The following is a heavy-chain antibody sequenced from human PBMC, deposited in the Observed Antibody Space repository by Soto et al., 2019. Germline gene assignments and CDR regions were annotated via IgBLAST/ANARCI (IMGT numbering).Heavy chain of an antibody. Sequence: QVQLVQSGAEVKKPGSSVKVSCKASGGTFSSYAISWVRQAPGQGLEWMGGIIPIFGTANYAQKFQGRVTITADESTSTAYMELSSLRSEDTAVYYCARAWRVEMATIFSPGLGTWGQGTLVTVSS. CDR2: IIPIFGTA. D-gene: IGHD5-12*01. V-gene: IGHV1-69*12. CDR1: GGTFSSYA. CDR3: ARAWRVEMATIFSPGLGT. J-gene: IGHJ4*02.